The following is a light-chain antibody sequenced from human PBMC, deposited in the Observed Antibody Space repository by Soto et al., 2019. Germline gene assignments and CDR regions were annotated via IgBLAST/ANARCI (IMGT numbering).Light chain of an antibody. V-gene: IGKV1-39*01. Sequence: IQMTLSPGSLSASVGDRVAITRRASQSVSTYLHWYQQKPGKAPKLLIYAASSLESWVPSRFSGSGSGTDFTLTISSLQPEDFATYYCQQSYSTRWTFGQGTKVDIK. CDR2: AAS. J-gene: IGKJ1*01. CDR1: QSVSTY. CDR3: QQSYSTRWT.